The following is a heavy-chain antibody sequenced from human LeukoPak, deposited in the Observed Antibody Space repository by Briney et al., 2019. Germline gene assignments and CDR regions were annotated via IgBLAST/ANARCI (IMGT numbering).Heavy chain of an antibody. CDR1: GYTFTDYF. J-gene: IGHJ4*02. Sequence: ASVKVSCTPFGYTFTDYFIHWVRQAPGHGLEWLGWINPKTGGTHYAHNFQGRVTMTRETYISTASMELRSLRSDDTAVYYCARVPMRLFYDNINYLDYWGQGTLVTVSS. V-gene: IGHV1-2*02. CDR3: ARVPMRLFYDNINYLDY. D-gene: IGHD2/OR15-2a*01. CDR2: INPKTGGT.